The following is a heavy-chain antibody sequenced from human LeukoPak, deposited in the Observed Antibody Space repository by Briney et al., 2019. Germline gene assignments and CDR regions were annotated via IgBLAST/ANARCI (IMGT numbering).Heavy chain of an antibody. CDR3: ARQIVVVPAAMTQTDY. CDR2: ISYDGSNK. V-gene: IGHV3-30-3*01. Sequence: GGSLRLSCAASGFTFSSYAMHWVRQAPGKGLEWVAVISYDGSNKYYAVSVKGRFTISRDNSKNTLYLQMNSLRAEDTAVYYCARQIVVVPAAMTQTDYWGQGTLVTVSS. D-gene: IGHD2-2*01. CDR1: GFTFSSYA. J-gene: IGHJ4*02.